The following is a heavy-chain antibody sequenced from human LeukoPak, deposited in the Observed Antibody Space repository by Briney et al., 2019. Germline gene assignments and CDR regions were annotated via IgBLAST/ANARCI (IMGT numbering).Heavy chain of an antibody. D-gene: IGHD2-15*01. CDR1: GGSFSGYY. Sequence: SETLSLTCAVYGGSFSGYYWSWIRQPPGKGLEWIGEINHSGSTNYNPSLKSRVTISVDTSKNQFSLKLSSVTAADTAVYHCARGPSGKNCSGGSCYPGSVDYWGQGTLVTVSS. J-gene: IGHJ4*02. V-gene: IGHV4-34*01. CDR2: INHSGST. CDR3: ARGPSGKNCSGGSCYPGSVDY.